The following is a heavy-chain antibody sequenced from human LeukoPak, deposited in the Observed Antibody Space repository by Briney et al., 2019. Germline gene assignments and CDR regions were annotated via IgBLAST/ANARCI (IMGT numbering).Heavy chain of an antibody. Sequence: MSSETLSLTCTVSGGSISSYYWSWIRQPPGKGLEWIGYIYYSGSTNYNPSLKSRVTISVDTSKNQFSLKLSSVTAADTAVYYCARDKSSGVFDYWGQGTLVTVSS. CDR2: IYYSGST. CDR1: GGSISSYY. J-gene: IGHJ4*02. D-gene: IGHD3-22*01. V-gene: IGHV4-59*01. CDR3: ARDKSSGVFDY.